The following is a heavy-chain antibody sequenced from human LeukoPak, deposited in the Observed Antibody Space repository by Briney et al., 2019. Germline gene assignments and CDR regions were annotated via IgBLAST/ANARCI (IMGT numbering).Heavy chain of an antibody. CDR1: GFTFSSYG. D-gene: IGHD3-10*01. CDR3: ARDFGEPNDDY. Sequence: GGTLRLSCAASGFTFSSYGMSWVRQAPGKGLEWVSAISGSGGSTYYADSVKGRFTISRDNSKNTLYLQMNSLRAEDTAVYYCARDFGEPNDDYWGQGTLVTVSS. CDR2: ISGSGGST. J-gene: IGHJ4*02. V-gene: IGHV3-23*01.